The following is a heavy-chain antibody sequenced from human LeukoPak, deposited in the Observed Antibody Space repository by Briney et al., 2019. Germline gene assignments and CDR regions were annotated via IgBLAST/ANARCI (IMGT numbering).Heavy chain of an antibody. D-gene: IGHD1-1*01. V-gene: IGHV3-23*01. CDR1: VFTFSSYA. CDR3: AKDGYDYYYYYMDV. J-gene: IGHJ6*03. CDR2: ITGSGGST. Sequence: PGGSLRLSCAASVFTFSSYAMSWVRQAPGKGLEWVSAITGSGGSTYYADSVKGRFTISRDNSKNTLYLQMNSLRAEDTAVYYCAKDGYDYYYYYMDVWGEGTTVTVSS.